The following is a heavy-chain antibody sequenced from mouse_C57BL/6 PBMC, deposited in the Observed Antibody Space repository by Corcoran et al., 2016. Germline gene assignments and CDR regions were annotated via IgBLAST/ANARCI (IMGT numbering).Heavy chain of an antibody. V-gene: IGHV14-3*01. CDR1: GFNIKNPY. J-gene: IGHJ4*01. Sequence: EVQLQQSVAELVRPGASVKLSCTASGFNIKNPYMHWVKQRPEQGLEWIGRIDPANGNTKYAPKFQGKATITADTSSNTAYLQLSSLTSEDTAIYYCARQLFFYAMDYWGQGTSVTVSS. CDR3: ARQLFFYAMDY. D-gene: IGHD1-1*02. CDR2: IDPANGNT.